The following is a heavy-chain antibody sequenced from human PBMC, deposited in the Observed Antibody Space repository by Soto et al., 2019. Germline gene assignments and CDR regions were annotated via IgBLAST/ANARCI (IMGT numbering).Heavy chain of an antibody. J-gene: IGHJ4*02. Sequence: LRLSCAAPGFTFSLYSMIWVRQAPGKGLEWVASITSSSSYIYYEDSLKGRFTISRDNAKNSLFLQLDSLRAEDTAVYFCVRARSTDSRPDYWGQGTLVTVSS. D-gene: IGHD3-22*01. CDR1: GFTFSLYS. CDR3: VRARSTDSRPDY. CDR2: ITSSSSYI. V-gene: IGHV3-21*01.